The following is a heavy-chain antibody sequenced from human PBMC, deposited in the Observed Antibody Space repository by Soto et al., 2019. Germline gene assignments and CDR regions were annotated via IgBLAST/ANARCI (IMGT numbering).Heavy chain of an antibody. CDR2: ISSSSSTI. D-gene: IGHD6-19*01. V-gene: IGHV3-48*02. J-gene: IGHJ4*02. CDR3: TRDREYNSGWFDYFDC. Sequence: GGSLRLSCAASGFTFSSYSMNWVRQAPGKGLEWVSYISSSSSTIYYADSVKGRFTISRDNAKNSLYLQMNSLRDKDTAVYYCTRDREYNSGWFDYFDCWGQGALVTVSS. CDR1: GFTFSSYS.